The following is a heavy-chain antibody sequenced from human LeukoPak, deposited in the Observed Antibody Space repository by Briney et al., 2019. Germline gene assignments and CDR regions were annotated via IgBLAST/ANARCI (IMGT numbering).Heavy chain of an antibody. CDR2: INTYNGNT. D-gene: IGHD3-10*01. CDR3: ARVYYSGSGSYYLTDH. CDR1: GYIFTSYG. J-gene: IGHJ4*02. Sequence: ASVKVSCKASGYIFTSYGFTWVRQAPGQGLECMGWINTYNGNTDYAQKLQGRVTMTTDTSTRTAYMELRSLRSDDTAVYCCARVYYSGSGSYYLTDHWGQGTPVTVSS. V-gene: IGHV1-18*01.